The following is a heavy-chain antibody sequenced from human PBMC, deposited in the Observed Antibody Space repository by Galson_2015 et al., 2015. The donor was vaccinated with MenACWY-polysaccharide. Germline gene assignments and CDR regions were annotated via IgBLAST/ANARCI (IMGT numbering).Heavy chain of an antibody. D-gene: IGHD1-1*01. CDR3: ARGRTSRVSGSAVLEY. J-gene: IGHJ4*02. CDR1: GGSFRDYP. V-gene: IGHV1-69*11. Sequence: SVKVSCKASGGSFRDYPITWVRQAPGQGLEWLGMLFPMMGAANYPQKFQGRVTITADEPTRTIYMQLSSLRSEDTALYYCARGRTSRVSGSAVLEYWGPASLLPVTS. CDR2: LFPMMGAA.